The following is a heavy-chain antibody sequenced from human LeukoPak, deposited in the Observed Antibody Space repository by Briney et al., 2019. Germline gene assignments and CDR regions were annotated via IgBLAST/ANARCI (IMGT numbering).Heavy chain of an antibody. CDR2: IIPIFGTA. CDR3: AGVGYSSSFPGLGDYYYYYGMDV. Sequence: SVKVSCKASGCTFSSYAISWVRQAPGQGLEWMGGIIPIFGTANYAQKLQGRVTITADESTSTAYMELSSLRSEDTAVYYCAGVGYSSSFPGLGDYYYYYGMDVWGKGTTVTVSS. CDR1: GCTFSSYA. V-gene: IGHV1-69*13. D-gene: IGHD6-19*01. J-gene: IGHJ6*04.